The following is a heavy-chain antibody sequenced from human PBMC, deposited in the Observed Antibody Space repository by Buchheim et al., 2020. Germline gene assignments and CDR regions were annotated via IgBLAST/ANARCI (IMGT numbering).Heavy chain of an antibody. CDR1: GYSFSNYW. CDR3: ARARGYCSSSSCYDFDC. Sequence: EVQLVQSGAEVKKPGESLKISCKGSGYSFSNYWIGWVRQMPGKGLEWMAMIYPGDSSTKYSPSFQAQVTISAAKSSSTAYPQWSSLKASDTAMYFCARARGYCSSSSCYDFDCWGQGT. CDR2: IYPGDSST. J-gene: IGHJ4*02. D-gene: IGHD2-2*01. V-gene: IGHV5-51*01.